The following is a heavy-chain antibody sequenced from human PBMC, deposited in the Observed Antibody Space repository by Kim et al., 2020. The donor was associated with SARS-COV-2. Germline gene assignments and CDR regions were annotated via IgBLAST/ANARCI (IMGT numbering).Heavy chain of an antibody. Sequence: YDADSVQSRVTISRDNTKNTLYVRMNSLRAEDTAVYYCAKELARPLGSFDFWGQGTLVTVSS. CDR3: AKELARPLGSFDF. J-gene: IGHJ4*02. V-gene: IGHV3-23*01. D-gene: IGHD3-16*01.